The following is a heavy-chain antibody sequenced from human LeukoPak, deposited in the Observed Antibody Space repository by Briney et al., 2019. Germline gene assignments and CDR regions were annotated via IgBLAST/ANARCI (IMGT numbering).Heavy chain of an antibody. CDR3: ARTVYDILSGFDY. J-gene: IGHJ4*02. V-gene: IGHV1-46*01. CDR2: FNPHGRP. Sequence: GASVKVSCKASGYTFTNYYIHWVRQAPGQGLEWMGMFNPHGRPRHSQKFQGRVTMTRDTSTTTVTMELSSLRSEDTAVYYCARTVYDILSGFDYWGQGTLVTVSS. CDR1: GYTFTNYY. D-gene: IGHD3-9*01.